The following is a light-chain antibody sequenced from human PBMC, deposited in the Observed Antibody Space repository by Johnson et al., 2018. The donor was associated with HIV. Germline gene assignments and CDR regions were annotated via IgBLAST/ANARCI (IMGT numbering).Light chain of an antibody. CDR2: DNN. V-gene: IGLV1-51*01. J-gene: IGLJ1*01. Sequence: QSLLTQPPSVSAAPGQKVTISCSGSSSNIGNNYVSWYQQLPGRAPKLLIYDNNKRPSGIPDRFSGSKPGTSATLGITGLQTGDQADYYCGTWDSSLRVGFFGTGTKVTVL. CDR1: SSNIGNNY. CDR3: GTWDSSLRVGF.